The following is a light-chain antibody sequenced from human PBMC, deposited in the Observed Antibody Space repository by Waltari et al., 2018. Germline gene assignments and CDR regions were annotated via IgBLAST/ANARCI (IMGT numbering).Light chain of an antibody. V-gene: IGKV3-15*01. CDR1: QSVSSN. CDR3: QQYNNWPPYMYT. J-gene: IGKJ2*01. Sequence: EIVMTQSPATLSVSPGERATLPCRASQSVSSNLAWYQQKPGQAPRLLIYGASTRATGIPAGLSGSGSGTEFTLTISSLQSEDFAVYYCQQYNNWPPYMYTFGQGTKLEIK. CDR2: GAS.